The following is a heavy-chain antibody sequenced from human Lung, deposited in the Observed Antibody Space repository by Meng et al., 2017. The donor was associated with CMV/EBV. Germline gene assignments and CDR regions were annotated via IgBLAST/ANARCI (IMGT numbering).Heavy chain of an antibody. CDR3: ARELKLRVNFDN. CDR2: LSSDGNTK. D-gene: IGHD6-6*01. V-gene: IGHV3-30*03. CDR1: GFIFSKYV. Sequence: GESLKISYAAAGFIFSKYVMHWVRQAPGKGLEWVTTLSSDGNTKYDGNSARGGFTMSRDNSQNTVYLDMQGLRPEDTALYYCARELKLRVNFDNWGQGTMVTVSS. J-gene: IGHJ4*02.